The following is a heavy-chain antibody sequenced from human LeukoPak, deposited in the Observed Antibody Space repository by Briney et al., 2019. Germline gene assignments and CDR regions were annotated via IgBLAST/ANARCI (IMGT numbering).Heavy chain of an antibody. CDR2: IIPIFGTA. CDR1: GGTFSSYA. Sequence: SVKVSCKASGGTFSSYAISWVRQAPGQGLEWMGRIIPIFGTANYAQKFQGRVTITTDESTSTAYMELSSLRSEDTAVYCCAREERRGGKATPDFDYWGQGTLVTVSS. CDR3: AREERRGGKATPDFDY. J-gene: IGHJ4*02. D-gene: IGHD2-15*01. V-gene: IGHV1-69*05.